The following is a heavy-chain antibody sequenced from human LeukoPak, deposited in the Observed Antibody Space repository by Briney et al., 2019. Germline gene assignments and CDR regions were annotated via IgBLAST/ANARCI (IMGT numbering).Heavy chain of an antibody. CDR2: IYYSGST. CDR1: GGSISSGGYY. J-gene: IGHJ3*02. D-gene: IGHD3-10*01. CDR3: ARENYYGSAKVNAFDI. V-gene: IGHV4-31*03. Sequence: SETLSLTCTVSGGSISSGGYYWSWIRQHPGKGLEWIGYIYYSGSTYYNPSLKSRVTIPVDTSKNQFSLKLSSVTAADTAVYYCARENYYGSAKVNAFDIWGQGTMVTVSS.